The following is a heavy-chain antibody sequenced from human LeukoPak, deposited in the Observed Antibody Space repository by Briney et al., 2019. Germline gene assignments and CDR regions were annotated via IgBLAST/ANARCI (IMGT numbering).Heavy chain of an antibody. CDR1: GGSISSYY. V-gene: IGHV4-59*12. CDR2: IYYSGST. J-gene: IGHJ4*02. CDR3: ARHVDTAIGWVY. Sequence: SATLSLTCTVSGGSISSYYWSWIRQPPGKGLEWIGYIYYSGSTNYNPSLKSRVTISVDTSKNQFSLKLSSVTAADTAVYYCARHVDTAIGWVYWGQGTLVTVSS. D-gene: IGHD5-18*01.